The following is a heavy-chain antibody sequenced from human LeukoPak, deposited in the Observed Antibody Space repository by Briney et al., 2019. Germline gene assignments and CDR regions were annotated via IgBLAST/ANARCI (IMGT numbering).Heavy chain of an antibody. D-gene: IGHD1-1*01. CDR2: ISGSGGVT. CDR1: GFTFSDYV. CDR3: AKSLFTSATGTGRAFHI. Sequence: GGSLRLSCAASGFTFSDYVMTWVRQAPGKGLEWGSAISGSGGVTYYADSVKDRFTVSRDNSKNTLYLKMTGLRAGDTAEYSCAKSLFTSATGTGRAFHIWGQGTMVTVSS. V-gene: IGHV3-23*01. J-gene: IGHJ3*02.